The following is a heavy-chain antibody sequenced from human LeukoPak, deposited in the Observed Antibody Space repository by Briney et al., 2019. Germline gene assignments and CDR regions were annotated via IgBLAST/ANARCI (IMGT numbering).Heavy chain of an antibody. CDR3: ARVDYNRKVDY. CDR2: ISSSSSTI. CDR1: GFTFSSYS. D-gene: IGHD3-16*01. J-gene: IGHJ4*02. V-gene: IGHV3-48*01. Sequence: GGSLRLSCAASGFTFSSYSMNWVRQAPGKGLEWVSYISSSSSTIYYADSVKGRFTISRDNAKNSLYLQMNSLRAEDTAVYYCARVDYNRKVDYWGQGTLVTASS.